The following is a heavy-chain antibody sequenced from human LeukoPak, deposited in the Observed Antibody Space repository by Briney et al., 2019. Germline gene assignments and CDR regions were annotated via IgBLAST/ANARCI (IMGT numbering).Heavy chain of an antibody. V-gene: IGHV3-21*01. CDR2: ISTSSSYI. J-gene: IGHJ4*02. CDR1: GFTFSSYT. Sequence: GGSLRLSCAASGFTFSSYTMNWVRQAPGKGLEWVSSISTSSSYIYYADSVKGRFTISRDNAKNSLYLQMNSLRAEDTAVYYCARDSRIAVAGTSTRAFDYWGQGTLVTVSS. D-gene: IGHD6-19*01. CDR3: ARDSRIAVAGTSTRAFDY.